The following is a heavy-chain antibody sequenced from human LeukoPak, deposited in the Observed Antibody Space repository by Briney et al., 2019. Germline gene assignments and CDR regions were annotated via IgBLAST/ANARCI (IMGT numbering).Heavy chain of an antibody. J-gene: IGHJ4*02. Sequence: ASVKVSCKLSGNTLRELPIQWVRQAGGKGLEWRAGFDPENAEIVYAQKFQGRVTITEDTSTNTAYMELTSLTSDDTALYYCATRGSDFWSGFDYWGQGTQVTVSS. CDR2: FDPENAEI. CDR1: GNTLRELP. CDR3: ATRGSDFWSGFDY. D-gene: IGHD3-3*01. V-gene: IGHV1-24*01.